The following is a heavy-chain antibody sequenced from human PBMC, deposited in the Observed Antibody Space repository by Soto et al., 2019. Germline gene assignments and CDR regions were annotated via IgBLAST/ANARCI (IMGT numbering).Heavy chain of an antibody. CDR3: ARHSAYYDILTGYYRESWFDP. D-gene: IGHD3-9*01. CDR1: GGSISSGDYY. Sequence: SETLSLTCTVSGGSISSGDYYWSWIRQPPGKGLEWIGYIYYSGSTYYNPSLKSRVTISVDTSKNQFSLKLSSVTAADTAVYYCARHSAYYDILTGYYRESWFDPWGQGTLVTVSS. J-gene: IGHJ5*02. V-gene: IGHV4-30-4*01. CDR2: IYYSGST.